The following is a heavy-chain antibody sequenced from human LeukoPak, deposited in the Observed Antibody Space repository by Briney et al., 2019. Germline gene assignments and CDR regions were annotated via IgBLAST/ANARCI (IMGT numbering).Heavy chain of an antibody. J-gene: IGHJ6*03. CDR2: ISYDGSNK. V-gene: IGHV3-30*18. CDR3: AKDKRDPYSGYDYAYYYYYMDV. CDR1: GFTFSSYG. Sequence: GGSLRLSCAASGFTFSSYGMHWVRQAPGKGLEWVAVISYDGSNKYYADSVKGRFTISRDNSKNTLYVQMNTLRPEDTAVYYCAKDKRDPYSGYDYAYYYYYMDVWGKGTTVTISS. D-gene: IGHD5-12*01.